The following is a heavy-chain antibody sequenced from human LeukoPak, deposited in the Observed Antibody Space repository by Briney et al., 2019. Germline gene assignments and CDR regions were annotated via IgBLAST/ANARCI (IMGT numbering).Heavy chain of an antibody. V-gene: IGHV4-39*01. Sequence: SETLSLTCTVSSGSIRSNSYYWGWIRQPPGKGLEWIGTIYNSGTTYYSPSLKSRVTLAIDTSKNQSSLKVNSVTAADTAIYYCARHARGLATRPYYFDSWGQGTLVTVSS. CDR3: ARHARGLATRPYYFDS. J-gene: IGHJ4*02. CDR2: IYNSGTT. D-gene: IGHD3-3*02. CDR1: SGSIRSNSYY.